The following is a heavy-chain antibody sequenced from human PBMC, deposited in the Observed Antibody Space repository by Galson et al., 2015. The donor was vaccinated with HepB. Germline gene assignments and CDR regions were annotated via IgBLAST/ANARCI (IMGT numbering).Heavy chain of an antibody. CDR1: GFTFANAW. J-gene: IGHJ4*02. Sequence: SLRLSCAASGFTFANAWMSWVRQAPGKGLDWIGRIRSNTDGGTTDYAAPVKGRFTISRDDSKNTLYLQMNSLKTEDTAVYYCATIYCTSTNCYASFDYWGQGTLVTVSS. CDR2: IRSNTDGGTT. CDR3: ATIYCTSTNCYASFDY. D-gene: IGHD2-2*01. V-gene: IGHV3-15*01.